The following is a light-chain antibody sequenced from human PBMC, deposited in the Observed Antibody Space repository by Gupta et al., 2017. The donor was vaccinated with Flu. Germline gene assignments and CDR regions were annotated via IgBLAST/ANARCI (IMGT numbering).Light chain of an antibody. V-gene: IGKV1-39*01. J-gene: IGKJ1*01. CDR2: GAS. CDR3: QQSYITPWT. CDR1: QTITTY. Sequence: DIQMTQSPSSLSASVGDRVAITCRASQTITTYLNWYQRKAGKAPKLLIFGASNLESGVPSRFSGSGSGTEFTLTITSLQPEDFATYYCQQSYITPWTFGQGTKVDIK.